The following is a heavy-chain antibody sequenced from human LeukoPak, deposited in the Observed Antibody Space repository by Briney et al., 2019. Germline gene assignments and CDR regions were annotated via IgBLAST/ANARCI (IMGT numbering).Heavy chain of an antibody. Sequence: GGSLRLSCAASGFTISDYGLVWVRQAPGKGLEWVSGSRSGGANNFYADAVKVRFTISRDNSKNTLYLQMNSLRADDTAVYYCGRDPNGDYLGAFEFWGHGTTVIVSS. CDR3: GRDPNGDYLGAFEF. CDR2: SRSGGANN. CDR1: GFTISDYG. V-gene: IGHV3-23*01. D-gene: IGHD4-17*01. J-gene: IGHJ3*01.